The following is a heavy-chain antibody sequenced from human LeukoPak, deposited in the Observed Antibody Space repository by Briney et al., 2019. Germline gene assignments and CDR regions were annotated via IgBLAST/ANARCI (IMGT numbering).Heavy chain of an antibody. Sequence: PGGSLSLSRAASGFNFSSYSMTWARQAPGKGLEWMSYINHGARQIDYADSVKGRFTISRDDAKNSLYLQMNSLRAEDTAVYYCVRDVWDYDSDGLVYWGQGSLVTVSS. J-gene: IGHJ4*02. CDR2: INHGARQI. CDR3: VRDVWDYDSDGLVY. V-gene: IGHV3-48*01. CDR1: GFNFSSYS. D-gene: IGHD3-16*01.